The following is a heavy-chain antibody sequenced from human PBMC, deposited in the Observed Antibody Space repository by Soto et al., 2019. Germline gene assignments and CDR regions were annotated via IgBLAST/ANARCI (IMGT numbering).Heavy chain of an antibody. J-gene: IGHJ6*03. CDR3: ANARGDYGYYYYYMDV. D-gene: IGHD4-17*01. CDR1: GFTFSSYA. Sequence: DVQLLESGGGLVQPGGSLRLSCAASGFTFSSYAMSWVRQAPGKGLEWVSAISGSGGSTYYADSVKGRFTISRDNSKNTLYLQMNSLRAEDTAVYYCANARGDYGYYYYYMDVWGKGTTVTVSS. V-gene: IGHV3-23*01. CDR2: ISGSGGST.